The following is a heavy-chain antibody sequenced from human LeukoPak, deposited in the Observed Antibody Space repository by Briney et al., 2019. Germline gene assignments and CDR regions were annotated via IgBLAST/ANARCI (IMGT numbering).Heavy chain of an antibody. J-gene: IGHJ4*02. D-gene: IGHD5/OR15-5a*01. CDR1: GFTFSSYN. CDR3: ASLFVDIVSTTQAY. Sequence: KPGGSLRLSCAASGFTFSSYNMNWVRQAPGKGLEWVSSISSSSTYIYFADSVKGRFTISRDNAKNSLYLQMNSLRAEDTAVYYCASLFVDIVSTTQAYWGQGTLVTVSS. CDR2: ISSSSTYI. V-gene: IGHV3-21*01.